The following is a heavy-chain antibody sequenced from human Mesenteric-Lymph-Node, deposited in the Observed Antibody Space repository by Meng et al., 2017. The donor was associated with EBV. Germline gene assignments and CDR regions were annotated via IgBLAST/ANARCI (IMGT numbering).Heavy chain of an antibody. Sequence: QVQLVGSGGGLVKTGGSLRLSCAASGFTFSDSYMSWIRQAPGKGLEWVAYISSSSSTTFYADSVKGRCTISRDNAQNSLYLQMNSLRAEDTAIYYCVRINGYDYGDHWGQGTLVTVSS. CDR3: VRINGYDYGDH. CDR2: ISSSSSTT. V-gene: IGHV3-11*01. D-gene: IGHD5-12*01. CDR1: GFTFSDSY. J-gene: IGHJ4*02.